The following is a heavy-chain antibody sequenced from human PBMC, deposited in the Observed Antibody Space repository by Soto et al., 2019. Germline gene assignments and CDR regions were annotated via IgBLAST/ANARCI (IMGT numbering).Heavy chain of an antibody. CDR2: IYYSGST. J-gene: IGHJ4*02. CDR1: GGSISSGGYY. Sequence: SETLSLTCTVSGGSISSGGYYWSWIRQHPGKGLEWIGYIYYSGSTYYNPSLKSRVTISVDTSKNQFSLKLSSVTAADTAVYYCARRLRYGAGSYYSDYSFAYWGQVTLVPVAS. D-gene: IGHD3-10*01. V-gene: IGHV4-30-4*08. CDR3: ARRLRYGAGSYYSDYSFAY.